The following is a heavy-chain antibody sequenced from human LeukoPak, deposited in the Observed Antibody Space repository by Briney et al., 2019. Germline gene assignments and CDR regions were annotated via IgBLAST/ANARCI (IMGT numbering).Heavy chain of an antibody. J-gene: IGHJ4*02. CDR1: GGTFSSYA. CDR3: ARDTGNKLWYFDY. Sequence: ASVKVSCKASGGTFSSYAISWVRQAPGQGLEWMGRINPNSGGTNYAQKFQGRVTMARDTSISTAYMELSRLRSDDTAVYYCARDTGNKLWYFDYWGQGTLVTVSS. V-gene: IGHV1-2*06. D-gene: IGHD3-16*01. CDR2: INPNSGGT.